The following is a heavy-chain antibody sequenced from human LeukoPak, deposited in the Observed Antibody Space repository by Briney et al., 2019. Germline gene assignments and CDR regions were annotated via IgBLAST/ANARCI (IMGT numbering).Heavy chain of an antibody. CDR1: GFTFSSYW. CDR2: INSDGSST. J-gene: IGHJ5*01. CDR3: ARVRYSSSWFDY. V-gene: IGHV3-74*01. Sequence: GGSLRLSCAASGFTFSSYWMHWVRQAPGKGLVWVSRINSDGSSTSYADSVKGRFTISRDNAKNTLYLQMNSLRAEDTAAYYCARVRYSSSWFDYWGQGTLVTVSS. D-gene: IGHD6-13*01.